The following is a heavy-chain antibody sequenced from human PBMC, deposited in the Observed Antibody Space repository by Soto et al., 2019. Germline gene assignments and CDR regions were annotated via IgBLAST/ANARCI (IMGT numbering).Heavy chain of an antibody. J-gene: IGHJ4*02. Sequence: ASVKVSCKASGHTFTSYAMHWVRQAPGQRLEWMGWINAGNGNTKYSQKFQGRVTMTRDTSTSTVYMELSSLRSEDTAVYYCARGTQLERLDYWGQGTLVTVSS. D-gene: IGHD1-1*01. CDR2: INAGNGNT. CDR1: GHTFTSYA. CDR3: ARGTQLERLDY. V-gene: IGHV1-3*01.